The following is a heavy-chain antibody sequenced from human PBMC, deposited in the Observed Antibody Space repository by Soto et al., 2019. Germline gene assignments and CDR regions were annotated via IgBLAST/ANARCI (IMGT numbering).Heavy chain of an antibody. V-gene: IGHV1-69*15. CDR1: GGTFYTYT. J-gene: IGHJ1*01. D-gene: IGHD5-18*01. Sequence: QVQLVQSGAEVRKPGSSVQVSCKASGGTFYTYTFSWVRQAPGQGLEWMGSITPIYPTTNYAEKFQGRLTVTADGSTNTAYMELNSLTSDDTAVYYCAIIPRYRFPTSDDLYSWGQGTLVTVCS. CDR3: AIIPRYRFPTSDDLYS. CDR2: ITPIYPTT.